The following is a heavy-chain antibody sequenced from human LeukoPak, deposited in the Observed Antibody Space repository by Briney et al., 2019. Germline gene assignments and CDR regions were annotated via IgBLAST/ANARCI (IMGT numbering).Heavy chain of an antibody. D-gene: IGHD3-16*01. Sequence: GGSLRLSCVASGFTFSTYWMTWVRQAPGKGLEWVANMKGDGSEKHYVDSVKGRFTVSRDNAKSSLYLQMNSLRAEDSAVYYCARPAYTAAYDLWGQGTMVTVSS. CDR1: GFTFSTYW. CDR2: MKGDGSEK. CDR3: ARPAYTAAYDL. V-gene: IGHV3-7*01. J-gene: IGHJ3*01.